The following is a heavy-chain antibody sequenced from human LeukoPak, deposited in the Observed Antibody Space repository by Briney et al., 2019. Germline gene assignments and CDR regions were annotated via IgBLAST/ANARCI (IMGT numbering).Heavy chain of an antibody. CDR1: GFTFSSYA. D-gene: IGHD6-19*01. Sequence: GGSLRLSCAASGFTFSSYAMSWVRQAPGKGLEWVSHISDIGDTSYYADSVKGRFTISRANSRNTLYLQMTSLRAEDTAVYYCAKLGAAGIAVVFAGHWGQGTLVTVSS. V-gene: IGHV3-23*01. CDR2: ISDIGDTS. CDR3: AKLGAAGIAVVFAGH. J-gene: IGHJ4*02.